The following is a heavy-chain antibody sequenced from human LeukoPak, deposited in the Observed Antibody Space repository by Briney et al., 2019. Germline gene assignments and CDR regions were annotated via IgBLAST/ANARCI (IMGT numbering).Heavy chain of an antibody. V-gene: IGHV3-30*02. J-gene: IGHJ4*02. CDR2: IRYDGGKT. CDR1: GFSFTNYG. D-gene: IGHD5-18*01. CDR3: ARSGHSYGFGY. Sequence: GGSLRLSCAASGFSFTNYGMHWVRQAPGKGLEWVAFIRYDGGKTHYVDSVKGRFTVSRGNSNKTLYLQMNGLRAEDTAVYYCARSGHSYGFGYWGQGTLVTVSS.